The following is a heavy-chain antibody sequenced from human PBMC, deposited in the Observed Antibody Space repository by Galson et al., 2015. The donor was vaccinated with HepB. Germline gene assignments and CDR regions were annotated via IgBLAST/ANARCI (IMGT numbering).Heavy chain of an antibody. D-gene: IGHD5-18*01. CDR2: IIPIFGTA. CDR1: GGTFSSYA. Sequence: SVKVSCKASGGTFSSYAISWVRQAPGQGLEWMGGIIPIFGTANYAQKFQGRVTITADESTSTAYMELSSLRSEDTAVYYCARSRGYSYGLNNYWFDPWGQGTLVTVSS. J-gene: IGHJ5*02. CDR3: ARSRGYSYGLNNYWFDP. V-gene: IGHV1-69*13.